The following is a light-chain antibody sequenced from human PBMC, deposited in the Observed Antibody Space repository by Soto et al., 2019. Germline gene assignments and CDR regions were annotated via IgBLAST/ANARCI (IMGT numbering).Light chain of an antibody. CDR1: NSNLGAGYD. J-gene: IGLJ1*01. CDR2: GNR. Sequence: QSVLTQPPSVSGAPGQRVTISCTGNNSNLGAGYDVHWYQQLPGAAPKLVIFGNRNRPSGVPERFSGSKSGNTASLTISGLQAEDEADYYCSSYTSSSTYVFGTGTKLTVL. CDR3: SSYTSSSTYV. V-gene: IGLV1-40*01.